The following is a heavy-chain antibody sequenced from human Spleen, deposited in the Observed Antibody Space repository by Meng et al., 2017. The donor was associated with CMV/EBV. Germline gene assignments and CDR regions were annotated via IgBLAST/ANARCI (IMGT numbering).Heavy chain of an antibody. D-gene: IGHD5-24*01. CDR2: IYTSGST. J-gene: IGHJ2*01. Sequence: QVQLQESGPGLVKASEPPSLPCPVSGGSISSYYWSWIRQPAGKGLEWIGRIYTSGSTNYNPSLKSRVTMSVDTSKNQFSLKLSSVTAADTAVYYCARDRGWLQLLWYFDLWGRGTLVTVSS. CDR3: ARDRGWLQLLWYFDL. CDR1: GGSISSYY. V-gene: IGHV4-4*07.